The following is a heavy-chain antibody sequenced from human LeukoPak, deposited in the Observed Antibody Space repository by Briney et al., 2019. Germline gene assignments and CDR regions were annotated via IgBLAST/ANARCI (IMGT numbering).Heavy chain of an antibody. CDR2: IYYSGST. J-gene: IGHJ4*02. Sequence: SQTLSLTCTVSGGSISSGGYYWSWIRQHPGKGLEWIGYIYYSGSTYYNPSLKSRVTISVDTSKNQFSLKLSSVTAADTAVYYCARARGYCSSTSCSILGQSRGFDYWGQGTLVTVSS. V-gene: IGHV4-31*03. CDR1: GGSISSGGYY. CDR3: ARARGYCSSTSCSILGQSRGFDY. D-gene: IGHD2-2*01.